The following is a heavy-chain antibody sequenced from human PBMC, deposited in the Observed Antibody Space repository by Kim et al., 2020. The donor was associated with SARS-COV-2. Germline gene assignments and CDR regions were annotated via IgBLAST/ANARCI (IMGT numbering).Heavy chain of an antibody. D-gene: IGHD3-22*01. V-gene: IGHV3-21*01. Sequence: GGSLRLSCAASGFTFSSYNMNWVRQAPGKGLEWVSSISSSSSYIYYADSLKGRFTISRDNAKNSLYLQMNSLRAEDTAVYYCARDGYYDSSGYQRAWYFDLWGRGTLVTVSS. CDR1: GFTFSSYN. CDR3: ARDGYYDSSGYQRAWYFDL. CDR2: ISSSSSYI. J-gene: IGHJ2*01.